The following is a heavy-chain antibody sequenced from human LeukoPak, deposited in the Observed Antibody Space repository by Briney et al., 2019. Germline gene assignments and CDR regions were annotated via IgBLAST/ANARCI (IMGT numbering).Heavy chain of an antibody. CDR3: ARVRTMWSYYGMDV. CDR2: IRYDGSNK. D-gene: IGHD3-10*02. CDR1: GFTFSSYG. Sequence: TGGSLRLSCAASGFTFSSYGMHWVRQAPGKGLEWVAFIRYDGSNKYYADSVKGRFTISRDNSKNTLYLQMNSLRAEDTAIYYCARVRTMWSYYGMDVWGQGTTVTVSS. J-gene: IGHJ6*02. V-gene: IGHV3-30*02.